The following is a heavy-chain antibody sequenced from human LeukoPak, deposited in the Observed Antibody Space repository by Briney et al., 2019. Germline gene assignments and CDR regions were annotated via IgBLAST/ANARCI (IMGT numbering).Heavy chain of an antibody. D-gene: IGHD4-23*01. CDR1: GYSFTSYW. J-gene: IGHJ3*02. Sequence: GESLKISCKGSGYSFTSYWIGWVRQMLGKGLEWMGIIYPGDSGTRYSPSFQGQVTISADKSISTAYLQWSSLKASDTAMYYCARQANDYGGNSGAFDIWGQGTMVTVSS. V-gene: IGHV5-51*01. CDR2: IYPGDSGT. CDR3: ARQANDYGGNSGAFDI.